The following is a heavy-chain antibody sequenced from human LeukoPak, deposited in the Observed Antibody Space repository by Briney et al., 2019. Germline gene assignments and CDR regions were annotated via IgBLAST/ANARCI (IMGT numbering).Heavy chain of an antibody. Sequence: SETLSLTCAVYGGSFSGYYWSWIRQPPGKGLEWIGEINHSGSTNYNPSLKSRVTISVDTSKNQFSLKLSSVTAADTAVYHCARGRGTMIVVVISSYYFDYWGQGTLVTVSS. J-gene: IGHJ4*02. CDR3: ARGRGTMIVVVISSYYFDY. CDR1: GGSFSGYY. V-gene: IGHV4-34*01. CDR2: INHSGST. D-gene: IGHD3-22*01.